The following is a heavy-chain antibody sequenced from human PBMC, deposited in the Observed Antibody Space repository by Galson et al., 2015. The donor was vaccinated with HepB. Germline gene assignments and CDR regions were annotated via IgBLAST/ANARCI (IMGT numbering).Heavy chain of an antibody. Sequence: SETLSLTCTVSGGSISSYYWSWIRQPPGKGLEWIGYIYYSGSTNYNPSLKSRVTISVDTSKNQFSLKLSSVTAADTAVYYCARLDSSGYPNDAFDIWGQGTMVTVSS. CDR2: IYYSGST. J-gene: IGHJ3*02. V-gene: IGHV4-59*08. D-gene: IGHD3-22*01. CDR1: GGSISSYY. CDR3: ARLDSSGYPNDAFDI.